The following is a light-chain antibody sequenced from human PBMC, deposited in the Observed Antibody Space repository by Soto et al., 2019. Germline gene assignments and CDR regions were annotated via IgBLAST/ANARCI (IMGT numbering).Light chain of an antibody. CDR3: HQAGN. CDR1: QSVSSSY. J-gene: IGKJ4*01. Sequence: EIVLTQSPGTLSLSPGERATLSSRASQSVSSSYLAWYQQKPGQAPRLLIYGASSRATGIPDRFSGSGSGTDFTLTISRLEPEDFAVYYCHQAGNFGGGTKVEIK. CDR2: GAS. V-gene: IGKV3-20*01.